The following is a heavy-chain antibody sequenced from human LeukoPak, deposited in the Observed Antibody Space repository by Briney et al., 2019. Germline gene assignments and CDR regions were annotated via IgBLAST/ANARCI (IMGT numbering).Heavy chain of an antibody. CDR3: ARVRGIAAAGIDY. V-gene: IGHV3-30-3*01. J-gene: IGHJ4*02. D-gene: IGHD6-13*01. Sequence: AGSLRLSCAASAFTFSSYAMHWVRQAPGKGLEWVAVISYDRSNKHYADSVKGRFTISRDNSKNTLYLQMNSLRAEDTAVYYCARVRGIAAAGIDYWGQGTLVTVAS. CDR1: AFTFSSYA. CDR2: ISYDRSNK.